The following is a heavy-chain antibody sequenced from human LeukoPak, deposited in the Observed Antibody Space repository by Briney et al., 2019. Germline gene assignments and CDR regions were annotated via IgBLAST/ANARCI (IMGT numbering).Heavy chain of an antibody. Sequence: GGSLRLSCAASGFTFDDYAMHWVRQAPGKGLEWVSGISWNSDGIGYADSVKGRFTISRDNAKNSLYLQMNSLRAEDTALCYCARSCRSGYYSGFDYWGQGTLVTVSS. J-gene: IGHJ4*02. CDR3: ARSCRSGYYSGFDY. CDR2: ISWNSDGI. CDR1: GFTFDDYA. D-gene: IGHD3-3*01. V-gene: IGHV3-9*01.